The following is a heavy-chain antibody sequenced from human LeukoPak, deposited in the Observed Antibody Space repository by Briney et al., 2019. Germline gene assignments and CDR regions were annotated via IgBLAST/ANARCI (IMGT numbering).Heavy chain of an antibody. CDR3: ARAIKGYSGYERFDY. D-gene: IGHD5-12*01. J-gene: IGHJ4*02. Sequence: PSGTLSLTCAVPGGSISSSNWWSWVRQPPGKGLEWIGEIYHSGSTNYNPSLKSRVTISVDKSKNQFSLKLSSVTAADTAVYYCARAIKGYSGYERFDYWGQGTLVTVSS. CDR1: GGSISSSNW. CDR2: IYHSGST. V-gene: IGHV4-4*02.